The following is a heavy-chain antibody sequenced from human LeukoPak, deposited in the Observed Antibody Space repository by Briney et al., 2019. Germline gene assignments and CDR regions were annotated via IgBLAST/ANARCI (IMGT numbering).Heavy chain of an antibody. Sequence: SETLSLTCAVSGGSISTSNWWSWVRQPPGKGLEWIGEINHSGSTNYNPSLKSRVTISVDTSKNQFSLKLSSVTAADTAVYYCARPRIVGAPGYFQHWGQGTLVTVSS. V-gene: IGHV4-4*02. CDR1: GGSISTSNW. CDR3: ARPRIVGAPGYFQH. D-gene: IGHD1-26*01. CDR2: INHSGST. J-gene: IGHJ1*01.